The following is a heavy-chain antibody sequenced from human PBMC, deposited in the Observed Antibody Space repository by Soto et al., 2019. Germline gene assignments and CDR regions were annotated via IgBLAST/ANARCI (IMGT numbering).Heavy chain of an antibody. Sequence: QVQLVQSGAEVKKPGASVKVSCNASRYTFIAYHMHWVRQAPGQGLEWMGWINPNSGGTNYAQKFQGRVTMTRDTSISTAYLELSGLRSDDTAVYYCARGQGSGWYEDVDYWGQGTLVTVSS. D-gene: IGHD6-19*01. V-gene: IGHV1-2*02. J-gene: IGHJ4*02. CDR2: INPNSGGT. CDR1: RYTFIAYH. CDR3: ARGQGSGWYEDVDY.